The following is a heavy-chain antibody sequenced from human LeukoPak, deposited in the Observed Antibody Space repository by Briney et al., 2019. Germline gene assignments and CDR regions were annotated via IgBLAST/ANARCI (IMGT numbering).Heavy chain of an antibody. D-gene: IGHD5-18*01. J-gene: IGHJ4*02. CDR2: IGGSGDST. CDR3: ANIRGYRYGPHGDY. CDR1: GFXFSSYA. V-gene: IGHV3-23*01. Sequence: GGSLRLSCAASGFXFSSYAMSWVRQAPGKGLEWVSAIGGSGDSTYYADSVKGRFTISRDNSKNTLYLQMNSLRAEDTAVYDCANIRGYRYGPHGDYWGQGTLVTVSS.